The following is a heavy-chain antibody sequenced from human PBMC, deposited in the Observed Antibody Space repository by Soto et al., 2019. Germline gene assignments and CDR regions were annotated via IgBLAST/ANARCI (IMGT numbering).Heavy chain of an antibody. CDR3: AGGRSYYVSGSNRYYYYHSCMEG. CDR2: ISSSSSYI. Sequence: PGGSLRLSFAASGFTFSSYSMNWVRRAPGKGLEWVSSISSSSSYIYYADSVKGRFTISRDNAKNSLYLQMNSLRAEDTAVYYCAGGRSYYVSGSNRYYYYHSCMEGWGQRSKATLA. CDR1: GFTFSSYS. J-gene: IGHJ6*01. V-gene: IGHV3-21*01. D-gene: IGHD3-16*02.